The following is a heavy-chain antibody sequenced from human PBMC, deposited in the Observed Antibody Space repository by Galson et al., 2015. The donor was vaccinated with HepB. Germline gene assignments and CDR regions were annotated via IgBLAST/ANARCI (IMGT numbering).Heavy chain of an antibody. V-gene: IGHV3-23*01. CDR3: AKARQRDIVVVVAATL. Sequence: SLRLSCATSGFTFGDYAMSWVRQAPGKGLEWVSAISGSGGSTYYADSVKGRFTISRDNSRSTLYLQMNSLRAEDTAVYYCAKARQRDIVVVVAATLWGQGTLITVSS. J-gene: IGHJ4*02. CDR2: ISGSGGST. CDR1: GFTFGDYA. D-gene: IGHD2-15*01.